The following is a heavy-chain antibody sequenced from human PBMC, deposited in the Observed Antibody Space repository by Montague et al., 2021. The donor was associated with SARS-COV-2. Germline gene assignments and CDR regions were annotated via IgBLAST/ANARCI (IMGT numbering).Heavy chain of an antibody. V-gene: IGHV3-23*01. J-gene: IGHJ3*02. CDR3: AKHVRMFPSYFRDAFDI. CDR1: GFTFSSYA. D-gene: IGHD1-26*01. Sequence: SLRLSCAASGFTFSSYATSWVRQAPGKGLEWVSAISGSGGSTYYADSVKGRFTISRDNSKNTLYLQMNSLRAEDTAVYYCAKHVRMFPSYFRDAFDIWGQGTMVTVSS. CDR2: ISGSGGST.